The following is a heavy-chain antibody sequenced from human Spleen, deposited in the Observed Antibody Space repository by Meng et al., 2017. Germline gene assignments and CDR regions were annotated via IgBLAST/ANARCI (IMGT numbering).Heavy chain of an antibody. D-gene: IGHD4-11*01. CDR3: ARGTTTMAHDFDY. Sequence: GSLRLSCVVSGGSFSDYYWSWIRQPPGKGLEWIWEINHSGSTNYNPSLESRATISVDTSQNNLSLKLSSVTAADSAVYYCARGTTTMAHDFDYRGQGTRVTGSS. J-gene: IGHJ4*02. CDR2: INHSGST. V-gene: IGHV4-34*01. CDR1: GGSFSDYY.